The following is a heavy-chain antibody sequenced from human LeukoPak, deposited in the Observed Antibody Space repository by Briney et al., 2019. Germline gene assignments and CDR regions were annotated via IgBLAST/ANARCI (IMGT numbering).Heavy chain of an antibody. D-gene: IGHD4/OR15-4a*01. CDR1: GFTFSSYA. Sequence: GGSLRLSCAASGFTFSSYAIHWVRQAPGKGLEYVSAISSNGGSTSYANSVKGRLTISRDNAKNSLYLQMNSLRDVDTAVYFCARPTTMTMVDAFNIWGLGTMVTVSS. J-gene: IGHJ3*02. CDR3: ARPTTMTMVDAFNI. CDR2: ISSNGGST. V-gene: IGHV3-64*01.